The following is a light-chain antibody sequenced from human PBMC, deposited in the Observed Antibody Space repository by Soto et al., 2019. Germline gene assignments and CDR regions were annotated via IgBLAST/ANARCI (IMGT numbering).Light chain of an antibody. CDR2: STN. CDR3: VLYMGSGIVV. V-gene: IGLV8-61*01. CDR1: SGSVSSSYY. J-gene: IGLJ2*01. Sequence: QAVVTQEPSFSVSPGGTVTLTCGLSSGSVSSSYYPSWYQQTPGQAPRTLIHSTNTRSSGVPDRFSGSILGNKAALTITGAQADDESDYHCVLYMGSGIVVFGGGTKLTV.